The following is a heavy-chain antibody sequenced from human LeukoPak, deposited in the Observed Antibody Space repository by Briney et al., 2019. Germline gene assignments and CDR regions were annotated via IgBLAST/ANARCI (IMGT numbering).Heavy chain of an antibody. J-gene: IGHJ4*02. CDR1: GFTFSSYG. D-gene: IGHD4-17*01. CDR3: AKGDYGDYLTPFDY. Sequence: GGSLRLSCAASGFTFSSYGMHLVRQAPGKGLEWVAVISHDGSNKYYADSVKGRFTISRDNSKNTLYLQMNSLRAEDTAVYYCAKGDYGDYLTPFDYWGQGTLVTVSS. CDR2: ISHDGSNK. V-gene: IGHV3-30*18.